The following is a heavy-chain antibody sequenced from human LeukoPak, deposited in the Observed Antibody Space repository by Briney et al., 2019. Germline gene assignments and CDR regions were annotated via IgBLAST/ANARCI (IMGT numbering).Heavy chain of an antibody. J-gene: IGHJ4*02. D-gene: IGHD6-6*01. V-gene: IGHV3-74*01. CDR2: INSDGSST. CDR1: GFTFSSYW. Sequence: PGGSLRLSCAASGFTFSSYWMHWVRQAPGEGLVWVSRINSDGSSTTYADSVKGRFTISRDNAKNTLYLQMNSLRAEDTAVYYCARPLSGYSSSLGYWGQGTLVTVSS. CDR3: ARPLSGYSSSLGY.